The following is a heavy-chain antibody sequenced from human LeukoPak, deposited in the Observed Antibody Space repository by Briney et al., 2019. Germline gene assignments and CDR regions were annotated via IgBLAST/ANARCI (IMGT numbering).Heavy chain of an antibody. V-gene: IGHV4-31*03. CDR2: IYYSGST. CDR3: ARKKRITMIVVASDAFGI. Sequence: SETLSLTCTVSGGSIGSGGHYWSWIRQHPGKGLEWIGYIYYSGSTYYNPSLKSRVTISVDTSKNQFSLKLSSVTAADTAVYYCARKKRITMIVVASDAFGIWGQGTMVTVSS. D-gene: IGHD3-22*01. J-gene: IGHJ3*02. CDR1: GGSIGSGGHY.